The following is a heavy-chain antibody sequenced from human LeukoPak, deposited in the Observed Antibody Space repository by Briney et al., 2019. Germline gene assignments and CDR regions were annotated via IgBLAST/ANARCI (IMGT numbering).Heavy chain of an antibody. CDR3: AREDHTANNWFDP. CDR1: GGSFSSYG. Sequence: SVEVSCKASGGSFSSYGISWVRQAPGQGLEWMGGIIPMLGRSNYAQKFQGRVTISTDGSTSTAYMEMSSLRSEDTAVYYCAREDHTANNWFDPWGQGTLVTVSS. D-gene: IGHD5-18*01. CDR2: IIPMLGRS. V-gene: IGHV1-69*05. J-gene: IGHJ5*02.